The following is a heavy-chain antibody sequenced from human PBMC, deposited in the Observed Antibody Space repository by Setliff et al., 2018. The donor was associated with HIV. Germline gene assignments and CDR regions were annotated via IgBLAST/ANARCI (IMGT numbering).Heavy chain of an antibody. V-gene: IGHV3-30*02. CDR2: IRYDGSNK. CDR3: AREERKAPAGSGYYYYGMDV. Sequence: GGSLRLSCAASGFTFSSYGMHWVRQAPGKGLEWVAFIRYDGSNKYYADSVKGRFTISRDNSKNTLYLQMNSLRAEDTAVYYCAREERKAPAGSGYYYYGMDVWGQGTMVTVSS. D-gene: IGHD6-13*01. CDR1: GFTFSSYG. J-gene: IGHJ6*02.